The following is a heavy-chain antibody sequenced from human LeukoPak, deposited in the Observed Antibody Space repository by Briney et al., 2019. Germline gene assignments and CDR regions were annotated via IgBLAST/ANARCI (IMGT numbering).Heavy chain of an antibody. CDR2: ISSNGGST. V-gene: IGHV3-64*04. J-gene: IGHJ4*02. D-gene: IGHD6-19*01. Sequence: GGSLRLSCATSGFSFSSYWMSWVRQAPGKGLEYVSAISSNGGSTYYADSVKGRFTISRDNSKNTLYLQMNSLRAEDTAVYYCAREDRLSPAGTGFDYWGQGTLVTVSS. CDR1: GFSFSSYW. CDR3: AREDRLSPAGTGFDY.